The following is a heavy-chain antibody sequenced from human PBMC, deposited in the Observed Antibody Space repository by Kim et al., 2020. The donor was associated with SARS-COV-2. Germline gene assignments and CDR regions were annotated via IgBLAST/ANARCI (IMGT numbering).Heavy chain of an antibody. V-gene: IGHV3-23*03. J-gene: IGHJ4*02. Sequence: GGSLRLSCAASGFTFSMYAMSWVRQAPGKGLEWVSGFYSGSGSTYYADSVKGRFTISRDNSKNTLYLQMNSLRAEDTAVYYCAKVHGSSNFDYWGQGTLVTVSS. CDR1: GFTFSMYA. CDR3: AKVHGSSNFDY. CDR2: FYSGSGST. D-gene: IGHD3-10*01.